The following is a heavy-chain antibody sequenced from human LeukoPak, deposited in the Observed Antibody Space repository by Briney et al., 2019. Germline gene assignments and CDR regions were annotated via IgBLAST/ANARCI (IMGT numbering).Heavy chain of an antibody. CDR1: GFTVSSNY. CDR3: ARGGGSSSWYGNDY. V-gene: IGHV3-66*01. J-gene: IGHJ4*02. D-gene: IGHD6-13*01. CDR2: IYSGGST. Sequence: PGGSLRLSCAASGFTVSSNYMSWVRQAPGKGLEWVSVIYSGGSTYYADSVKGRFTISRDSSKNTLYLQMNSLRAEDTAVYYCARGGGSSSWYGNDYWGQGTLVTVSS.